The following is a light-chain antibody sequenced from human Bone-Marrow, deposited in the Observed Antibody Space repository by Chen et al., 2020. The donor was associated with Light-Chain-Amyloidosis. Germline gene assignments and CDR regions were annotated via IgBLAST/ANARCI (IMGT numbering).Light chain of an antibody. V-gene: IGLV2-23*01. CDR1: SSDVGTYNL. J-gene: IGLJ3*02. Sequence: QSALTQPASVSVSPGQSTTISCTGSSSDVGTYNLASWYQHHPGKAPKLIIYEAKTRPSGVSNRFSGSRSGYTASLTISGLQAEDEADYYCCSYAGRGKMFGGGTKLTVL. CDR2: EAK. CDR3: CSYAGRGKM.